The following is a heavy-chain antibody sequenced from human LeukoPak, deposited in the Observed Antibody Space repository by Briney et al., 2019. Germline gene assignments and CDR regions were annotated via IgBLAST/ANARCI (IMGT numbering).Heavy chain of an antibody. CDR2: IYPGDSDT. CDR3: AIRAYYDTRGYYYFDY. J-gene: IGHJ4*02. CDR1: GYRFTSYW. Sequence: GESLKISFKGSGYRFTSYWIGWVRQMPGKGLEWMGIIYPGDSDTRYSPSFQGQVTISADKSISTAYLQWSSLKASDTAMYYCAIRAYYDTRGYYYFDYWAQGTLVTVSS. V-gene: IGHV5-51*01. D-gene: IGHD3-22*01.